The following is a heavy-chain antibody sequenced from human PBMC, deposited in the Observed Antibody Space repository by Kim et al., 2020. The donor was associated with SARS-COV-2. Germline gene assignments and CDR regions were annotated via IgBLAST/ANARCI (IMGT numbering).Heavy chain of an antibody. V-gene: IGHV4-39*07. CDR3: ARRVMAGPFDF. J-gene: IGHJ4*02. D-gene: IGHD6-19*01. Sequence: TYYNPSLETPVTISVDTSKNQFSLTLNSVTAADTSVYYCARRVMAGPFDFWGQGTLVTVSS. CDR2: T.